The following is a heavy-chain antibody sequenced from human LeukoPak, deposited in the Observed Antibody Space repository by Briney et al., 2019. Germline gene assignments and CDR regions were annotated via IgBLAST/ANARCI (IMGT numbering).Heavy chain of an antibody. D-gene: IGHD3-9*01. V-gene: IGHV3-64*05. Sequence: PGGSLRLSCSTSGFIFSNHFMHWVRKAPGKGLEYVSSIGPNGASTLYADSVKDRFTISRDNSRNALYVQLTSLRLEDTALYYCVKDLTGTWSFDYWGQGTLVTVSS. CDR1: GFIFSNHF. CDR2: IGPNGAST. CDR3: VKDLTGTWSFDY. J-gene: IGHJ4*02.